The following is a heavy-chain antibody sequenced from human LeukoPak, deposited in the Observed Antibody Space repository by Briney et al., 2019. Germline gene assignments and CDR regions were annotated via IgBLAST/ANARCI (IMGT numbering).Heavy chain of an antibody. CDR1: GFTFSSYW. V-gene: IGHV3-21*01. J-gene: IGHJ6*03. D-gene: IGHD1-26*01. CDR3: ANQGGSLTEVGYYMDV. Sequence: GGSLRLSCAASGFTFSSYWMSWVRQAPGKGLEWVSSISSSSSYIYYTDSVKGRFTISRDNSKNTLYLQMNSLRAEDTAVYYCANQGGSLTEVGYYMDVWGKGTTVTVSS. CDR2: ISSSSSYI.